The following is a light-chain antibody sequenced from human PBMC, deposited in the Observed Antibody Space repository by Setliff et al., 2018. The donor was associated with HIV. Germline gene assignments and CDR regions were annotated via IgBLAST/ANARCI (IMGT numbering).Light chain of an antibody. CDR3: SSYTSSSTHYV. Sequence: QSALTQTASVSGSPGQSITISCTGTSTDVGAYNYVSWYQQHPGKAPKLMIYEVSNRPSGVSNRFSGSKSGNTASLTISGLQAEDEADYYCSSYTSSSTHYVFGTGTKVTVL. CDR1: STDVGAYNY. V-gene: IGLV2-14*01. CDR2: EVS. J-gene: IGLJ1*01.